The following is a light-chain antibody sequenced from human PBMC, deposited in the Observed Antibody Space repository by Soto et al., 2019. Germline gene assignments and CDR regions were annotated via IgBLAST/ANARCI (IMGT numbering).Light chain of an antibody. CDR1: SSDVGSYNL. CDR3: CSYAGSSTPVV. V-gene: IGLV2-23*02. CDR2: EVS. J-gene: IGLJ2*01. Sequence: HSALTQPASVSGSPGQSITISFTGTSSDVGSYNLVSWYQQHPGKAPKLMIYEVSKRPSGVSNRFSGSKSGNTASLTISGLQAEDEADYYCCSYAGSSTPVVFGGGTKLTVL.